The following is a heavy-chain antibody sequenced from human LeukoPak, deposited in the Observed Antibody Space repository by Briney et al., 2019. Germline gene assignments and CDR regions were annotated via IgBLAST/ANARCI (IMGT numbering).Heavy chain of an antibody. CDR3: ARPQFTNGRLDY. CDR2: IRSKANSYAT. CDR1: GFTFSTYS. D-gene: IGHD6-19*01. Sequence: QPGGSLRLSFAASGFTFSTYSMNWVRQPPGKGLEWVSGIRSKANSYATAYAASVKGRFTISRDDSKNTAYLQMNSLRAEDTAVYYCARPQFTNGRLDYWGQGTLVTVSS. J-gene: IGHJ4*02. V-gene: IGHV3-73*01.